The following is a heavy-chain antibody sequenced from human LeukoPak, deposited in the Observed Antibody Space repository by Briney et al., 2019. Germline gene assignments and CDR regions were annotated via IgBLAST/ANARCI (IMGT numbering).Heavy chain of an antibody. Sequence: PGGSLRLSCAASGFTFSSYAMHWVRQAPGKGLEWVAVISYDGSNKYYADSVKGRFTISRDNSKNTLYLQMNSLRAEDTAVYYCARDHETISRIAAGGNYWGQGTLVTVSS. D-gene: IGHD6-25*01. J-gene: IGHJ4*02. CDR3: ARDHETISRIAAGGNY. CDR2: ISYDGSNK. V-gene: IGHV3-30-3*01. CDR1: GFTFSSYA.